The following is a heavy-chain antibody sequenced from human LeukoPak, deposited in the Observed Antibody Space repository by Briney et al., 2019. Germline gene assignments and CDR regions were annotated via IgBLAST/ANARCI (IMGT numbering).Heavy chain of an antibody. CDR3: ARWGSGSQRNFDY. J-gene: IGHJ4*02. CDR1: GGSISSYY. V-gene: IGHV4-59*08. D-gene: IGHD3-10*01. Sequence: PSETLSLTCTVSGGSISSYYWSWIRQPPGKGLEWIGYIYYSGSTNCNPSLKSRVTISVDTSKNQFSLKLSSVTAADTAVYYCARWGSGSQRNFDYWGQGTLVTVSS. CDR2: IYYSGST.